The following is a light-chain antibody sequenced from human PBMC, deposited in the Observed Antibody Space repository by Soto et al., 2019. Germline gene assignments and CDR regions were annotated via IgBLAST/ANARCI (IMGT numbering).Light chain of an antibody. CDR3: QQNSNWPRFT. CDR2: DAS. J-gene: IGKJ3*01. V-gene: IGKV3-11*01. Sequence: EIVLTQSPATLSVSLGERATLSCRASQSVSSYLAWYQQKPGQAPRLLIYDASTRATGIPARFSGSGSGTDVTLTISSLEPDDFAVYYCQQNSNWPRFTFGPGTKVDIK. CDR1: QSVSSY.